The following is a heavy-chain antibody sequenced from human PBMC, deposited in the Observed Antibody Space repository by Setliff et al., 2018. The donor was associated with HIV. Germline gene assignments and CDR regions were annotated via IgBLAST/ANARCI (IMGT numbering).Heavy chain of an antibody. CDR1: GYTFTSYD. D-gene: IGHD6-13*01. CDR2: MNPNSGNT. V-gene: IGHV1-8*01. J-gene: IGHJ6*02. Sequence: SVKVSCQASGYTFTSYDINWVRQATGQGLEWMGWMNPNSGNTGYAQKFQGRVTMTRNTSISTAYMELSSLRSEDTAVYYCARGSYSSSWYGYYYYYGMDVWGQGTTVTVSS. CDR3: ARGSYSSSWYGYYYYYGMDV.